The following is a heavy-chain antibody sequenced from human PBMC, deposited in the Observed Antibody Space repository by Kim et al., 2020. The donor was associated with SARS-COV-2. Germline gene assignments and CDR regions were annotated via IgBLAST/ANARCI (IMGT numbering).Heavy chain of an antibody. Sequence: AASVQGRFTISRDNAKTTLYLQMNSLRAEYTAVYYCARRYYSGSYYYFDYWGQGTLVTVSS. D-gene: IGHD1-26*01. J-gene: IGHJ4*02. CDR3: ARRYYSGSYYYFDY. V-gene: IGHV3-74*01.